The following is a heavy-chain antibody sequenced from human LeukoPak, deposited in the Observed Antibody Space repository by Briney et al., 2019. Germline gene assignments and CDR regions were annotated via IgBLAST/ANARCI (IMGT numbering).Heavy chain of an antibody. J-gene: IGHJ4*02. CDR3: VRDYYYDRHDY. Sequence: GGSLRLSCAASGFTFSSYGMHWVRQAPGKGLEWVAVILSDGSKEFYTDSVKGRFTISRDNSKNTLYLQMNSLRAEDTAVYYCVRDYYYDRHDYWGQGTLVTASS. D-gene: IGHD3-22*01. CDR1: GFTFSSYG. CDR2: ILSDGSKE. V-gene: IGHV3-33*01.